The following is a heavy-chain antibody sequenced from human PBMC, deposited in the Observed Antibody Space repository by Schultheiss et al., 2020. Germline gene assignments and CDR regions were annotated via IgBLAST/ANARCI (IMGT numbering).Heavy chain of an antibody. Sequence: SVKVSCKASGYTFTNYGISWVRQAPGQGLEWMGWISAYNGNTNYAQKLQGRVTMTTDTSTSTAYMELRSLRSDDTAVYYCAREYYGSGSYLLVSGFYYYYGMDVWGQGTTVNVYS. CDR3: AREYYGSGSYLLVSGFYYYYGMDV. CDR1: GYTFTNYG. CDR2: ISAYNGNT. V-gene: IGHV1-18*01. D-gene: IGHD3-10*01. J-gene: IGHJ6*02.